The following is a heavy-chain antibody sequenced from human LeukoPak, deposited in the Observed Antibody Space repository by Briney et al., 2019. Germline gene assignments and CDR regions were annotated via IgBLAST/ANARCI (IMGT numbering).Heavy chain of an antibody. D-gene: IGHD1-26*01. CDR1: GFTFSSYG. CDR2: IRYDGSDK. V-gene: IGHV3-30*02. CDR3: AKDLMGGPYYYMDV. Sequence: GGSLRLSCAASGFTFSSYGIHWVRQAPVKGLEWVAFIRYDGSDKYFADIVKGRFTISRDNSKNSLYLQMNSLRAEDTAVYYCAKDLMGGPYYYMDVWGKGTTVTVSS. J-gene: IGHJ6*03.